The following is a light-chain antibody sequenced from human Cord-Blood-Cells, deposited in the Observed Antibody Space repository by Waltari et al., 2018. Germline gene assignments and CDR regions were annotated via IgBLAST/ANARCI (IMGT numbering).Light chain of an antibody. CDR1: SSAVGGYNY. J-gene: IGLJ3*02. CDR3: CSYAGSYTSDWV. V-gene: IGLV2-11*01. CDR2: DVS. Sequence: QSALTQPRSVSGSPGQSVTISCTGTSSAVGGYNYVPRYQQHPGKAPKLMIYDVSKRPSGVPDRFSGSKSGNTASLTISGLQAEDEADYYCCSYAGSYTSDWVFGGGTKLTVL.